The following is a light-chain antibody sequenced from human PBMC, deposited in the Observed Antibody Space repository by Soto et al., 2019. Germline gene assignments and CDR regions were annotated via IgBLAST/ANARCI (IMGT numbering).Light chain of an antibody. CDR2: DAS. Sequence: DSQRTQSPSTWSASVGDRGTITGRARQSISRSLAWYQQKPGKAPNLLIYDASSLEGGVPSRFSGSGFGTEFTLTITNLQPADFATYYCQQYSDFFISFGPGTTVDFK. V-gene: IGKV1-5*01. CDR1: QSISRS. J-gene: IGKJ3*01. CDR3: QQYSDFFIS.